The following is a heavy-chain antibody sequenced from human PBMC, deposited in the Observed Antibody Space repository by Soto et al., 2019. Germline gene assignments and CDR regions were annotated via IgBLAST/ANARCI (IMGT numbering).Heavy chain of an antibody. D-gene: IGHD6-6*01. CDR3: ARGGIAARKGRWFDP. CDR1: GASISSYY. V-gene: IGHV4-59*01. J-gene: IGHJ5*02. Sequence: SETLSLTCTVSGASISSYYWSWIRQPPGKGLEWIGYIHYSGSTNYNPSLKSRVTISVNTSKNQFPLKLRSVTAADTAVYYCARGGIAARKGRWFDPWGQGTLVTVSS. CDR2: IHYSGST.